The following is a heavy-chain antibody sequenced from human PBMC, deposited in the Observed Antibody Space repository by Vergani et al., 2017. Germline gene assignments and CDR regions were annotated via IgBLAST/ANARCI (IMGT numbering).Heavy chain of an antibody. Sequence: QVQLVESGGGVVQPGRSLRLSCAASGFTFISYGIHWVRQAPGKGLEWVAGISYDGSNKYYADSVKGRFTISRDNSKNTLYLQMNSLRAEDTSVYYCAKEGGNFYSYMDVWGKGTTVTVSS. CDR3: AKEGGNFYSYMDV. CDR1: GFTFISYG. J-gene: IGHJ6*03. V-gene: IGHV3-30*18. D-gene: IGHD3-16*01. CDR2: ISYDGSNK.